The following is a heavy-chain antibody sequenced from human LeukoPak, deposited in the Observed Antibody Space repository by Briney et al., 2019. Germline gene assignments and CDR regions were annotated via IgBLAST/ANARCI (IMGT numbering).Heavy chain of an antibody. Sequence: SETLSLTCTVSGGSISSSSYYWGWIRQPPGKGLEWIGSIYYSGSTYYNPPLKSRVTISVDTSKNQFSLKLSSVTAADTAVYYCARDMVIGYYYGSGSYSGYYYGMDVWGQGTTVTVSS. CDR3: ARDMVIGYYYGSGSYSGYYYGMDV. J-gene: IGHJ6*02. CDR1: GGSISSSSYY. D-gene: IGHD3-10*01. CDR2: IYYSGST. V-gene: IGHV4-39*07.